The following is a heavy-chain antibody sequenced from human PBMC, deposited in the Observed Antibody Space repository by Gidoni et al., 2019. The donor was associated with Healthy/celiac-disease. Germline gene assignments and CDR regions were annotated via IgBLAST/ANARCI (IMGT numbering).Heavy chain of an antibody. Sequence: VQLQQWGAGLLKPSETLSLPCAVSRGSFSGYYWSWIRQPPGKGLEWIGEINHSGSTNYNPSLKSRVTISVDTSKNQFSLKLSSVTAADTAVYYCARVRGIVGATWFDPWGQGTLVTVSS. CDR3: ARVRGIVGATWFDP. D-gene: IGHD1-26*01. V-gene: IGHV4-34*01. J-gene: IGHJ5*02. CDR1: RGSFSGYY. CDR2: INHSGST.